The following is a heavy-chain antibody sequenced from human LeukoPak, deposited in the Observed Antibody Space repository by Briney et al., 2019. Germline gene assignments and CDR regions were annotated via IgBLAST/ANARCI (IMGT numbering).Heavy chain of an antibody. V-gene: IGHV4-59*01. CDR1: GDSLSTYF. CDR3: ARDRAMPTAPGYWFDP. Sequence: SETLSLTCTVSGDSLSTYFGRWIRQPPGKGLEWIGYIYYSGTTNYNPSLKSRLTISVDTSKSQVSLKLSSVTAADTAVYYCARDRAMPTAPGYWFDPWGQGTLVTVSS. J-gene: IGHJ5*02. CDR2: IYYSGTT. D-gene: IGHD2-2*01.